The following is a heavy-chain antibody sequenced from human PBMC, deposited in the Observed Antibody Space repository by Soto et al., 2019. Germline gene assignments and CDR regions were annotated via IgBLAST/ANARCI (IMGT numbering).Heavy chain of an antibody. D-gene: IGHD3-22*01. J-gene: IGHJ4*02. V-gene: IGHV1-2*02. Sequence: GASVKVSCKASGYTFTGYYMHWVRQAPGQGLEWMGWINPNSGGTNYAQKFQGRVTMTRDTPISTAYMELSRLRSDDTAVYYCARDRGYYYDSSGYFYFDYWGQGTLVTVSS. CDR2: INPNSGGT. CDR1: GYTFTGYY. CDR3: ARDRGYYYDSSGYFYFDY.